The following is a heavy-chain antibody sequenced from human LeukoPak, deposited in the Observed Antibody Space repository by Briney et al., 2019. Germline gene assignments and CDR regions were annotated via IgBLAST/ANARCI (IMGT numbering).Heavy chain of an antibody. V-gene: IGHV4-39*01. Sequence: SSETLSLTCTVSGGSISTSNYYCGWIRQAPGKGLEWIGSIYNGGGTHYNPSLKSRVTISIDTSKNQFSLNLSSVTAADTAVYYCARYMSSTAQDYWGQGTLVTVSS. D-gene: IGHD5-18*01. CDR2: IYNGGGT. CDR3: ARYMSSTAQDY. CDR1: GGSISTSNYY. J-gene: IGHJ4*02.